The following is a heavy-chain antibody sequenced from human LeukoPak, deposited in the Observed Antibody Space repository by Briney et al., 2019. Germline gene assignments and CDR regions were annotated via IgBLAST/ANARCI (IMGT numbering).Heavy chain of an antibody. V-gene: IGHV4-59*08. CDR3: ARLNDYYCSGSVDY. CDR2: IYYSGST. D-gene: IGHD3-10*01. CDR1: GGSISSYY. J-gene: IGHJ4*02. Sequence: SETLSLTCTVSGGSISSYYWSWIRQPPGKGLEWIGYIYYSGSTNYNPSLKSRVTISVDTSKNQFSLKLSSVTAADTAVYYCARLNDYYCSGSVDYWGQGTLVTVSS.